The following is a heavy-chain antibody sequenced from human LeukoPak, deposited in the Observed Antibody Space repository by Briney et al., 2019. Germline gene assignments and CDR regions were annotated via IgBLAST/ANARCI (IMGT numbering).Heavy chain of an antibody. CDR2: IYYSGST. D-gene: IGHD3-10*01. CDR1: GGSMSSYY. CDR3: ARVGGYYGSGSLGV. Sequence: SETLSLTCTVSGGSMSSYYWGWIRQPPGKGLEWIGYIYYSGSTNYNPSLKSRVTISVDTSKNQFSLKLSSVTAADTAVYYCARVGGYYGSGSLGVWGKGTTVTISS. V-gene: IGHV4-59*01. J-gene: IGHJ6*04.